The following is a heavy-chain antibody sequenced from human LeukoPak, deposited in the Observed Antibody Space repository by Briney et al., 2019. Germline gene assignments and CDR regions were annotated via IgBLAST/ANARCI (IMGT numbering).Heavy chain of an antibody. CDR3: AKKRRVRGIAARAGFDY. V-gene: IGHV3-23*01. CDR1: GFTFSSYA. Sequence: GGSLRLSCAASGFTFSSYAMSWVRQAPGKGLERVSAISGSGGSTYYADSVKGRFTISRDNSKNTLYLQMNSLRAEDTAVYYCAKKRRVRGIAARAGFDYWGQGTLVTVSS. D-gene: IGHD6-6*01. CDR2: ISGSGGST. J-gene: IGHJ4*02.